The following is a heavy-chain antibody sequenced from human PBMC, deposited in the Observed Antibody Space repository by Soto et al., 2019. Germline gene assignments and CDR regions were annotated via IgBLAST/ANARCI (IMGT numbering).Heavy chain of an antibody. D-gene: IGHD3-22*01. Sequence: SVKVSCKASGGTFSSYAISWVRQAPGQGLEWMGGIIPIFGTANYAQKFQGRVTITADESTSTAYMELSSLRSEDTAVYYCARTYYYDSSGYYYPYNWFDPWGQGTLVTVS. CDR3: ARTYYYDSSGYYYPYNWFDP. CDR2: IIPIFGTA. J-gene: IGHJ5*02. CDR1: GGTFSSYA. V-gene: IGHV1-69*13.